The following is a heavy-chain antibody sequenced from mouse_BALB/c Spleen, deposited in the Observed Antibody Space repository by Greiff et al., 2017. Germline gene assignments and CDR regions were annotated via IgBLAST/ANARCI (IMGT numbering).Heavy chain of an antibody. V-gene: IGHV14-3*02. Sequence: VQLKQSGAELVKPGASVKLSCTASGFNIKDTYMHWVKQRPEQGLEWIGRIDPANGNTKYDPKFQGKATITADTSSNTAYLQLSSLTSEDTAVYYCAPYYRFRLFAYWGQGTLVTVSA. D-gene: IGHD2-14*01. CDR2: IDPANGNT. J-gene: IGHJ3*01. CDR1: GFNIKDTY. CDR3: APYYRFRLFAY.